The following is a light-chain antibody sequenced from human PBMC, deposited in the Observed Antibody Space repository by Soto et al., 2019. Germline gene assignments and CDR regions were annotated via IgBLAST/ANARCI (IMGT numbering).Light chain of an antibody. CDR2: DVS. CDR1: SSDVGGYNY. Sequence: QSALTQPASVSGSPGQSITISCTGTSSDVGGYNYVSWYQQHTGKAPKLMIYDVSNRPSGVSNRFSGSKSGNTASLTISGLQAEDVADYYCSSYTSSSTLVFGTGTKVTVL. J-gene: IGLJ1*01. CDR3: SSYTSSSTLV. V-gene: IGLV2-14*01.